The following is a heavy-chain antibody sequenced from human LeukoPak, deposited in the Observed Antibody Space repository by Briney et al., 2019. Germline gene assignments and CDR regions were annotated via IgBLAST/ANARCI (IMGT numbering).Heavy chain of an antibody. CDR2: FDPVDGET. CDR1: GYSLTQLS. CDR3: AKGRSDGSGSPPCPFDY. J-gene: IGHJ4*02. Sequence: ASVKVSCKVSGYSLTQLSMHWVRQGIGRGLEWMGGFDPVDGETIYAQKFQGRVTMTENTSTDTAYMELNSLRAEDTAVYYCAKGRSDGSGSPPCPFDYWGQGTLVTVSS. V-gene: IGHV1-24*01. D-gene: IGHD3-10*01.